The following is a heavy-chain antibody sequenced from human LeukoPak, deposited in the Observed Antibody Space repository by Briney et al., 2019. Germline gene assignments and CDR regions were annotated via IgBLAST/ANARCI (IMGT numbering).Heavy chain of an antibody. Sequence: PSETLSLTCTVSGYSISSGYYWGWIRQPPGKGLEWIGSIYRSGSTYYNPSLKSRVTISVDTSKNQFSLKLSSVTAADTAVYYCARVGYCSSTSCTRDNWFDPWGQGTLVTVSS. CDR3: ARVGYCSSTSCTRDNWFDP. CDR2: IYRSGST. D-gene: IGHD2-2*01. CDR1: GYSISSGYY. V-gene: IGHV4-38-2*02. J-gene: IGHJ5*02.